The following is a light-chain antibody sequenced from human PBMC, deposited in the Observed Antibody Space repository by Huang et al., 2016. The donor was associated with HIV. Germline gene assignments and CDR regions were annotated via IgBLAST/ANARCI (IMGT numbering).Light chain of an antibody. CDR1: QSLFHRDDGNTY. V-gene: IGKV2-40*01. CDR3: MQRMGFPYT. J-gene: IGKJ2*01. Sequence: EIVMTQTPLSLPVTPGEPASISCTSSQSLFHRDDGNTYLDWFLQKPGQSPQLLIYSLSYLASGVPDRFSGSGSGTDFTLKIRRVEAEDVGVYYCMQRMGFPYTFGQGTKLEIK. CDR2: SLS.